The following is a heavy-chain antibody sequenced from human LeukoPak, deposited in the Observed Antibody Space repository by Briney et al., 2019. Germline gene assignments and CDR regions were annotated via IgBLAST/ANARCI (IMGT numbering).Heavy chain of an antibody. Sequence: PSETLSLTCTVSGYSISSGYYWGWIRQPPGKGLEWIGSIYHSGSTYYNPSLKSRVTISVDTSKNQFSLKLSSVTAADTAVYYCARDGVKVTHREGPDIWGQGTMVTVSS. CDR1: GYSISSGYY. J-gene: IGHJ3*02. D-gene: IGHD3-10*01. CDR2: IYHSGST. V-gene: IGHV4-38-2*02. CDR3: ARDGVKVTHREGPDI.